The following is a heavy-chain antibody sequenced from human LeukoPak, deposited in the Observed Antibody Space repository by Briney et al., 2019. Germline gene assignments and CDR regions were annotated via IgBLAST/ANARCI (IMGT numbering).Heavy chain of an antibody. Sequence: SETLSLTCTVSGGSISSYYWSWIRQPAGKGLEWIGRIYTSGTTHYNPSLKSRVTMSVDTSKNQFSLKLSSVTAADTAVYYCARYPSYYYDSSGYSRKDAFDIWGQGTMVTVSS. CDR3: ARYPSYYYDSSGYSRKDAFDI. D-gene: IGHD3-22*01. CDR2: IYTSGTT. J-gene: IGHJ3*02. V-gene: IGHV4-4*07. CDR1: GGSISSYY.